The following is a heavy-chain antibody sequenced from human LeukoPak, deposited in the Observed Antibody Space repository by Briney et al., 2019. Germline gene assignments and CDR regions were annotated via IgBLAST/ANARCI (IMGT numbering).Heavy chain of an antibody. D-gene: IGHD3-3*01. CDR2: IKQDGSEK. V-gene: IGHV3-7*01. Sequence: GGSLRLSCAASGFTFSSYWMSWVRQAPGKGLEWVANIKQDGSEKYYEDSVKGRFTISRDNAKNSLYLQMNSLRAEDTAVYYCARDGNDFWSGYYFYYYYYMDVWGKGTTVTVSS. CDR1: GFTFSSYW. J-gene: IGHJ6*03. CDR3: ARDGNDFWSGYYFYYYYYMDV.